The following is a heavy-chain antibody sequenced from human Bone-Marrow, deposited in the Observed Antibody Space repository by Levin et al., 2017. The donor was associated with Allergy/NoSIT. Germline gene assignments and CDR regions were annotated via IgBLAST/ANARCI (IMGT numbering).Heavy chain of an antibody. V-gene: IGHV7-4-1*02. D-gene: IGHD3-10*01. J-gene: IGHJ4*02. Sequence: GESLKISCQPSGYTFTSYAINWVRQAPGQGLECMGWINTNTGNPTYAQGFTGRFVFSLDTSVSTAYLQINSLEADDTAVYYCARGGVGSSGRYHFDYWGQGTLVTVSS. CDR3: ARGGVGSSGRYHFDY. CDR2: INTNTGNP. CDR1: GYTFTSYA.